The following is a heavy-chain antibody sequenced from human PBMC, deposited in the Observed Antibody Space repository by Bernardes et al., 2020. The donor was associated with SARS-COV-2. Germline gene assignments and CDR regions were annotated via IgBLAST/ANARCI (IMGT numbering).Heavy chain of an antibody. Sequence: SETLSLTCTVSGRSISGHYWSWIRQPPGKGLEWIGYIYYSGSTNYNPSVKSRVTISLDRSKNEISLKLRSATAADAGVYYCARLRADWTNGICQHHYFDGMDVWGQGTTVTVSS. CDR1: GRSISGHY. J-gene: IGHJ6*02. CDR2: IYYSGST. D-gene: IGHD2-8*01. V-gene: IGHV4-59*11. CDR3: ARLRADWTNGICQHHYFDGMDV.